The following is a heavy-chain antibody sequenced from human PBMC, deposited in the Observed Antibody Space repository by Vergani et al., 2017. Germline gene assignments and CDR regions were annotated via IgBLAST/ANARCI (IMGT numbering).Heavy chain of an antibody. Sequence: QVKLQESGPGLVKPSETLSLTCTVSGGSMSGYYWSWTRQPPGKELEWIGYMYHSGSTNYNPSLETRVTISGDTSKNQFSLTLTSVTAADTAVYYCASDTHSGQRADRWGQGILVTVTS. CDR1: GGSMSGYY. V-gene: IGHV4-59*01. CDR3: ASDTHSGQRADR. D-gene: IGHD6-19*01. J-gene: IGHJ5*02. CDR2: MYHSGST.